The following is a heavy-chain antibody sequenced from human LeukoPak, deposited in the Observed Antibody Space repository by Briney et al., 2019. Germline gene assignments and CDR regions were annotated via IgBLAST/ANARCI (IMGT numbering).Heavy chain of an antibody. V-gene: IGHV4-59*12. D-gene: IGHD2-2*01. CDR3: AREDIVVVPAAKKIADYFDY. Sequence: SETLSLTCTVSGGSITSYYWSWIRQPPGKGLEWIGYIYDSGSTNYNPSLKSRVTISVDTSKNQFSLKLSSVTAADTAVYYCAREDIVVVPAAKKIADYFDYWGQGTLVTVSS. J-gene: IGHJ4*02. CDR2: IYDSGST. CDR1: GGSITSYY.